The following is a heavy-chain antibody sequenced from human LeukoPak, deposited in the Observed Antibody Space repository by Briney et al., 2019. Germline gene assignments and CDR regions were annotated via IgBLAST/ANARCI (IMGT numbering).Heavy chain of an antibody. V-gene: IGHV3-30*18. CDR2: ISYDGSNK. J-gene: IGHJ4*02. Sequence: GGSLRLSCAASGITFSSYGMHWVRQAPGKGLEWVAVISYDGSNKYYADSVKGRFTISRNNSKNTLYLQMNSLRAEDTAVYYCAKWGAGGFDYWGQGTLVTVSS. CDR1: GITFSSYG. CDR3: AKWGAGGFDY. D-gene: IGHD1-26*01.